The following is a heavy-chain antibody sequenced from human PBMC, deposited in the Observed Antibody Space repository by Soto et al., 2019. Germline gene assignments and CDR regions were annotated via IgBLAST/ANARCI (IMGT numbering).Heavy chain of an antibody. CDR1: GFTFSSYW. CDR3: VRGGAYSYGLDFDY. D-gene: IGHD5-18*01. Sequence: GGSLRLSCAASGFTFSSYWMHWVRQAPGAGLVWVSRINSDGGDISYADSVKGRFTISRDNAKNTLYLQMNSLRVEDRAVYYCVRGGAYSYGLDFDYWGQGILVTVSS. J-gene: IGHJ4*02. CDR2: INSDGGDI. V-gene: IGHV3-74*01.